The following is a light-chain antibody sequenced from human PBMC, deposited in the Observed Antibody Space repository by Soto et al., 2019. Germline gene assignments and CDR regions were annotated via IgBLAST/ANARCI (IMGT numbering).Light chain of an antibody. V-gene: IGKV1-5*01. CDR1: QSISQW. J-gene: IGKJ1*01. CDR3: QQYNGYSWT. Sequence: DIQMTQSPSTLSASVGDRVAITCRASQSISQWVAWYQQKPGRAPELLIYDASKLKSGVPSRFSGSGSGTEFSPTVTSLQPDDSAMYYCQQYNGYSWTFGRGTKVEIK. CDR2: DAS.